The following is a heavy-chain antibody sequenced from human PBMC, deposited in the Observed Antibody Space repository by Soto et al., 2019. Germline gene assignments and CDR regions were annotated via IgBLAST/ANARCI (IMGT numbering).Heavy chain of an antibody. J-gene: IGHJ4*02. CDR1: GYTFTHYY. Sequence: QVQLVQSGAEVKNPGASVKVSCKASGYTFTHYYIHWVRQAPGQGLEWKGMINPSGGSTSYAQKFQGRLTRTTDTSTNTVYMEWSSLRSEDTAVYYCARPPFPGCINAICYPLDFWGQGALVTVSS. CDR2: INPSGGST. D-gene: IGHD2-8*01. V-gene: IGHV1-46*01. CDR3: ARPPFPGCINAICYPLDF.